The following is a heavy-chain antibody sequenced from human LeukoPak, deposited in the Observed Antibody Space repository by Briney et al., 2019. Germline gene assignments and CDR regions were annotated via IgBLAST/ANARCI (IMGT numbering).Heavy chain of an antibody. Sequence: GGSLRLSCAASGFTFSSYWMSWVRQAPGKGLEWVANIKQDGSEKYYVDSVKGRFTISRDNAKNSLYLQMNSLRAEDTAVYYCARDVPTYYDFWSGPLAGYMDVWGKGTTVTVSS. CDR2: IKQDGSEK. J-gene: IGHJ6*03. CDR1: GFTFSSYW. D-gene: IGHD3-3*01. CDR3: ARDVPTYYDFWSGPLAGYMDV. V-gene: IGHV3-7*01.